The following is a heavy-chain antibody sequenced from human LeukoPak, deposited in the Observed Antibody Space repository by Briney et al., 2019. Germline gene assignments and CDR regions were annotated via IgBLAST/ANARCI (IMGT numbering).Heavy chain of an antibody. J-gene: IGHJ4*02. D-gene: IGHD4-17*01. CDR2: ISSSGSTR. CDR1: GFTFSSYE. V-gene: IGHV3-48*03. CDR3: ARVQTTVTTLDY. Sequence: GESLRLSCAASGFTFSSYEMNWVRQAPGKGLEWVSYISSSGSTRYYADSVKGRFTISRDNAKNSLYLQMNSLRAEDTAVYYCARVQTTVTTLDYWGQGTLVTVSS.